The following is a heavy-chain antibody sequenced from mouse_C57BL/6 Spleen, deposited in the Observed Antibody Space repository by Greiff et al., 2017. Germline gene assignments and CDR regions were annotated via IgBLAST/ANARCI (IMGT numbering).Heavy chain of an antibody. CDR1: GFSLTSYG. D-gene: IGHD2-4*01. CDR3: ARSTPPIYYDYAGFAD. V-gene: IGHV2-2*01. Sequence: VQLQQSGPGLVQPSQSLSITCTVSGFSLTSYGVHWVRQSPGKGLEWLGVIWSGGSTDYNAAFISRLSISKDNSKSQVFFKMDSLQADDTAIYYCARSTPPIYYDYAGFADWGQGTLVTVSA. CDR2: IWSGGST. J-gene: IGHJ3*01.